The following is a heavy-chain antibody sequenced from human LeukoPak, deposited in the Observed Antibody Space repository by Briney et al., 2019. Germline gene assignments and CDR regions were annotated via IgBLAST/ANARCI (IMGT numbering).Heavy chain of an antibody. V-gene: IGHV3-21*01. CDR3: ARAAGDGRHFLDI. J-gene: IGHJ3*02. Sequence: PGGSLRLSGAAFGFTFISYSMNWVRKAPGKGLEGVSSISSSSSYIYYADSVKGRFTISRDNAKNSLYLQMNSLRAEDTAVYYCARAAGDGRHFLDIWGQGTMVTVSA. D-gene: IGHD3-3*02. CDR1: GFTFISYS. CDR2: ISSSSSYI.